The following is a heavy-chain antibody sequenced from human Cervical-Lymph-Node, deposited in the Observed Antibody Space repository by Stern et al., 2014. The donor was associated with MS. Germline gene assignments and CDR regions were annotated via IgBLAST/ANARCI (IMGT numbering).Heavy chain of an antibody. Sequence: QVTLRESGPALVKPTQTLTLTCTFSGFSLSTSGMRVSWIRQPPGKALEWLARLDWDDDKFYSTSRKTRLTISKDTSKNQVVLTMTNMDPVDTATYYCARSPPYYEFWNDYYYFDYWGQGTLVAVAS. CDR2: LDWDDDK. D-gene: IGHD3-3*01. V-gene: IGHV2-70*04. CDR1: GFSLSTSGMR. CDR3: ARSPPYYEFWNDYYYFDY. J-gene: IGHJ4*02.